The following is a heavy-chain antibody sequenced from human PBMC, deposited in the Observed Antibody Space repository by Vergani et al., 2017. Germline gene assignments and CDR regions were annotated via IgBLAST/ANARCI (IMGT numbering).Heavy chain of an antibody. V-gene: IGHV1-18*04. D-gene: IGHD2-2*01. J-gene: IGHJ6*02. CDR3: ARDPDIVVVPAAPYYYNYYGMDV. CDR1: GYTFTSYG. Sequence: QVQLVQSGAEVKKPGASVKVSCKASGYTFTSYGISWVRQAPGQGLEWMGWISAYNGNTNYAQKLQGRVTMTTDTSTSTAYMELRSLRSDDTAVYYCARDPDIVVVPAAPYYYNYYGMDVWSQATTVTVSS. CDR2: ISAYNGNT.